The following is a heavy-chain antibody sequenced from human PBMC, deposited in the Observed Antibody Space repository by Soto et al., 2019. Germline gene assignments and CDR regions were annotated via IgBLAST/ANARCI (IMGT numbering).Heavy chain of an antibody. D-gene: IGHD2-2*01. CDR3: AKGGQLLVEGGGY. CDR2: ISWNSGSI. Sequence: EVQLVESGGGLVQPGRSLRLSCAASGFTFDDYAMHWVRQAPGKGLEWVSGISWNSGSIGYADSVKGRFTIPRDNSKTTLYPQMDSLSAADTALYYCAKGGQLLVEGGGYWGQGTLVTVSS. J-gene: IGHJ4*02. V-gene: IGHV3-9*01. CDR1: GFTFDDYA.